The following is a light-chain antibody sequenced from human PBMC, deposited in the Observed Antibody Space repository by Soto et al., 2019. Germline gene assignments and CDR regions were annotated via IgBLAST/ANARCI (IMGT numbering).Light chain of an antibody. CDR3: QQYGSSLIT. V-gene: IGKV3-20*01. CDR1: QSVSSSY. Sequence: IVVRQSRNTLTLSPGERATLSCRASQSVSSSYLAWYQQKPGQAPRLLISGASSRATGIPDRFSGSGSATDFTLTIGRLEPEDLPLYYCQQYGSSLITFGQGTRLAIK. CDR2: GAS. J-gene: IGKJ5*01.